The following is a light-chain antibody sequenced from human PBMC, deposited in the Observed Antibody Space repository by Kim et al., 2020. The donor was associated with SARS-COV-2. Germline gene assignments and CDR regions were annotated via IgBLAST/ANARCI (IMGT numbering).Light chain of an antibody. Sequence: SITISCTVTSRDVDDYNYVSWYQQHPGKAPKLMIYEVTKRPSGVSYRFSGSKSGNTASLTISGLQAEDEADYYCSSYTSSSGLMVFGGGTQLTVL. V-gene: IGLV2-14*01. CDR1: SRDVDDYNY. CDR3: SSYTSSSGLMV. CDR2: EVT. J-gene: IGLJ3*02.